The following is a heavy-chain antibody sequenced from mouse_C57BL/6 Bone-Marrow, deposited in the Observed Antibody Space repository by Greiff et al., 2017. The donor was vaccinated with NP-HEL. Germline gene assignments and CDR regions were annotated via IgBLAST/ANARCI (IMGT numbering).Heavy chain of an antibody. V-gene: IGHV1-7*01. CDR2: INPSSGYT. Sequence: QVQLQQSGAELAKPGASVKLSCKASGYTFTSYWMHWVNQRPGQGLEWIGYINPSSGYTKYNQKFKDKATLTADTSSSTADMQLSSLTYEDSAVYYCAREGYDGKAWFAYWGQGTLVTVSA. J-gene: IGHJ3*01. CDR1: GYTFTSYW. D-gene: IGHD2-2*01. CDR3: AREGYDGKAWFAY.